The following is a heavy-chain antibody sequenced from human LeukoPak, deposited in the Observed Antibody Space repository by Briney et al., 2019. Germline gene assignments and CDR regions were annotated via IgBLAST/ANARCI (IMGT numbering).Heavy chain of an antibody. D-gene: IGHD5-12*01. Sequence: KPSETLSLTCIVSGGSFIRHYWSWIRQSAGKGPEWIGRIHTSGSTNYNPSLRSRVTMSVDTSKNQFSLKLTSVTAADTAVYYCARDRTGYIGYEGDPFDIWGQGTMVTVSS. CDR2: IHTSGST. CDR1: GGSFIRHY. CDR3: ARDRTGYIGYEGDPFDI. J-gene: IGHJ3*02. V-gene: IGHV4-4*07.